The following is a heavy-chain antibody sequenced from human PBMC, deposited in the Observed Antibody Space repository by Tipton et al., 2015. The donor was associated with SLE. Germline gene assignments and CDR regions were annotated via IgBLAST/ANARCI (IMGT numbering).Heavy chain of an antibody. J-gene: IGHJ4*02. CDR3: ARVGYGDYPLYFDY. V-gene: IGHV3-21*01. Sequence: GSLRLSCAASGFTFSSYSMNWVRQAPGKGLECVSFISSSSSYIYYADSVKGRFTISRDNAKNSLYLKMNSLRAEDTAVYYCARVGYGDYPLYFDYWGQGTLVTDSS. D-gene: IGHD4-17*01. CDR1: GFTFSSYS. CDR2: ISSSSSYI.